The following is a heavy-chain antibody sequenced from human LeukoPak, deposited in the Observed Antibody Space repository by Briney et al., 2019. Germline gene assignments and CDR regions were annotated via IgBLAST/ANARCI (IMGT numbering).Heavy chain of an antibody. V-gene: IGHV3-53*01. D-gene: IGHD6-13*01. Sequence: GGSLRLSCAPSGFTVSDNYMSWVRQAPGKGLEWVSVMYSGGDTYYADSVKGRFNYSRDISKNTLYLQMNGLRTEDTAMYYCARAAPQVPAAGVLASWGQGTLVTAAS. J-gene: IGHJ5*02. CDR2: MYSGGDT. CDR1: GFTVSDNY. CDR3: ARAAPQVPAAGVLAS.